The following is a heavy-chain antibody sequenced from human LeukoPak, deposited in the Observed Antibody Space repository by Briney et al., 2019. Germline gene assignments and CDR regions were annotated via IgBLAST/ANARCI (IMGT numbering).Heavy chain of an antibody. CDR3: ARDDGGYGSGSHYYFYSMDV. CDR1: GFIFSRYA. Sequence: GGSLRLSCAASGFIFSRYAMHWVRQAPGKGLQFVSAISTSGGSTSYANSVRGRFTISRDNSKNTLHLQMGSLRAEDMAVYYCARDDGGYGSGSHYYFYSMDVWGQGTTVTVSS. V-gene: IGHV3-64*01. J-gene: IGHJ6*02. CDR2: ISTSGGST. D-gene: IGHD3-10*01.